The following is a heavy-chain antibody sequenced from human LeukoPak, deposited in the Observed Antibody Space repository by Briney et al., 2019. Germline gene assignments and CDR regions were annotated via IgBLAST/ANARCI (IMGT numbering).Heavy chain of an antibody. J-gene: IGHJ6*03. CDR1: GGSFSGYY. CDR3: ARAGFDIPYYYGSGSYRSPDYYMDV. Sequence: SETLSLTCAVYGGSFSGYYWSWIRQPPGKGLEWIGEINHSGSTNYNPSLKSRVTISVDTSKNQFSLKLSSVTAADTAVYYCARAGFDIPYYYGSGSYRSPDYYMDVWGKGTTVTVSS. V-gene: IGHV4-34*01. CDR2: INHSGST. D-gene: IGHD3-10*01.